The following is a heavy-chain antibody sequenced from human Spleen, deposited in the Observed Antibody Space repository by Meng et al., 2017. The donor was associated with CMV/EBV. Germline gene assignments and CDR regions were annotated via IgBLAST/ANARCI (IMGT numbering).Heavy chain of an antibody. CDR1: GGSISSFY. V-gene: IGHV4-4*07. CDR2: IYTSGST. CDR3: ATGSGDFDH. D-gene: IGHD1-26*01. J-gene: IGHJ4*02. Sequence: VLLQESGPGLVKPSETLYLTCSVSGGSISSFYWSWIRQPAGKGLEWIGRIYTSGSTNYNPSLKSRVTMSVDTSKNQISLRLRSVTAADTAVYYCATGSGDFDHWGQGTLVTVSS.